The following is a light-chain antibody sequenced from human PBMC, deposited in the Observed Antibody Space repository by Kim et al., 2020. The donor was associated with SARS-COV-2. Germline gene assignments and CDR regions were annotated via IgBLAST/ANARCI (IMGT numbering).Light chain of an antibody. J-gene: IGLJ3*02. CDR2: SNN. CDR3: AAWDDSLNGWV. V-gene: IGLV1-44*01. Sequence: PGQRVTISCCSSSNNVSNPISGYQQLPGTATKLLIYSNNKRPSGVPDRFSGSKSGTSASLAISGLQSEDEADYYCAAWDDSLNGWVFGGGTQLTVL. CDR1: SSNNVSNP.